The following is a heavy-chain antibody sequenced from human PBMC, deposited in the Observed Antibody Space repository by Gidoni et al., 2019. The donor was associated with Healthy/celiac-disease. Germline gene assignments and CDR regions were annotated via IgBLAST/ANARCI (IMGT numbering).Heavy chain of an antibody. V-gene: IGHV3-21*01. CDR2: ISSSSSSI. CDR3: ARDPLTTVTLTYYYYYGMDV. J-gene: IGHJ6*02. D-gene: IGHD4-17*01. CDR1: GFTFSSYS. Sequence: EVQLVESGGGLVKPGGSLRLSCAASGFTFSSYSMNWVRQAPGKGLEWVSSISSSSSSIYYADSVKGRFTISRDNAKNSLYLQMNSLRAEDTAVYYCARDPLTTVTLTYYYYYGMDVWGQGTTVTVSS.